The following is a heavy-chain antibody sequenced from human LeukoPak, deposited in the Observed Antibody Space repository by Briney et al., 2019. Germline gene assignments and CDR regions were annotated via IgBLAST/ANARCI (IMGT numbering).Heavy chain of an antibody. CDR3: AREGTMISSFDY. CDR1: GFTFSSYW. J-gene: IGHJ4*02. V-gene: IGHV3-7*01. Sequence: GGSLRLSCAGSGFTFSSYWMSWVRQAPGKGLEWVANIKQDGSEKHYVDSVKGRFTISRDNAKNSLYLEMNSLRVDDTAVYYCAREGTMISSFDYWGQGTLVTVSS. D-gene: IGHD3-22*01. CDR2: IKQDGSEK.